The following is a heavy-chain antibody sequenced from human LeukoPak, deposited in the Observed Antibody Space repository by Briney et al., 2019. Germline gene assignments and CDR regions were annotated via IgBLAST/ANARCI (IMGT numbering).Heavy chain of an antibody. Sequence: GGSLRLSCAASGFTFSSYAMSWVRQAPGKGLKWVSAISGSGGSTSYADSVKGRFTISRDNSKNTLYLQMNSLRAEDTAVYYCAKKGKTRLLRYFDWLLKEYYFDYWGQGTLVTVSS. CDR1: GFTFSSYA. CDR3: AKKGKTRLLRYFDWLLKEYYFDY. J-gene: IGHJ4*02. V-gene: IGHV3-23*01. CDR2: ISGSGGST. D-gene: IGHD3-9*01.